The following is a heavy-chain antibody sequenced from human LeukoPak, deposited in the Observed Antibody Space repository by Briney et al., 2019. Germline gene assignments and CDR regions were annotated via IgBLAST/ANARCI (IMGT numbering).Heavy chain of an antibody. J-gene: IGHJ5*02. CDR1: GYTFINYY. D-gene: IGHD5-24*01. V-gene: IGHV1-46*01. CDR2: INPSGGTT. CDR3: ARDNSVRDEAWWFYP. Sequence: ASVKVSCKASGYTFINYYMHWVRQAPGQGLEWMGIINPSGGTTSYAQNFQGRVTMTRDMSTSTDYLELSSLRSEDTAVYYCARDNSVRDEAWWFYPWGQGTLVTVSS.